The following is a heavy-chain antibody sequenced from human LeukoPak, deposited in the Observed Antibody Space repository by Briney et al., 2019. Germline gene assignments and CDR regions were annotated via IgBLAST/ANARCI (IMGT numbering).Heavy chain of an antibody. J-gene: IGHJ4*02. Sequence: GGSLRLSCAASGFTFDDYAMHWVRQAPGKGLEWVSGISWNSGSIGYADSVKGRFTISRDNAKNSLYLQMNSLRAEDTAVYYCARDQITIFGVVGIDYCGQGTLVTVSS. CDR1: GFTFDDYA. V-gene: IGHV3-9*01. D-gene: IGHD3-3*01. CDR3: ARDQITIFGVVGIDY. CDR2: ISWNSGSI.